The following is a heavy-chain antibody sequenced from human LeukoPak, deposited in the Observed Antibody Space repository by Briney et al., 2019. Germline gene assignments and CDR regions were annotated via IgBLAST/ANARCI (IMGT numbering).Heavy chain of an antibody. CDR3: ARSSIIAAAGPYYFDY. V-gene: IGHV1-69*06. Sequence: ASVKISCKASGGTFSSYAISWVRQAPGQGLEWMGGIIPIFGTANYAQTFQGRVTITADKSTSTAYMELSSLRSEHTAVYYCARSSIIAAAGPYYFDYWGQGTLVTVSS. CDR1: GGTFSSYA. CDR2: IIPIFGTA. J-gene: IGHJ4*02. D-gene: IGHD6-13*01.